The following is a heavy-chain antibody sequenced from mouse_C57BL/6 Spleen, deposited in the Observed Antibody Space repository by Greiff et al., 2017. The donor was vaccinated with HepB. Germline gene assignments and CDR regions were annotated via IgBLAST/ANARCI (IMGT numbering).Heavy chain of an antibody. CDR3: ARAGYTTVVPDY. J-gene: IGHJ2*01. CDR2: ISSGSSTI. D-gene: IGHD1-1*01. Sequence: EVNVVESGGGLVKPGGSLKLSCAASGFTFSDYGMHWVRQAPEKGLEWVAYISSGSSTIYYADTVKGRFTISRDNAKNTLFLQMTSLRSEDTAMYYCARAGYTTVVPDYWGQGTTLTVSS. V-gene: IGHV5-17*01. CDR1: GFTFSDYG.